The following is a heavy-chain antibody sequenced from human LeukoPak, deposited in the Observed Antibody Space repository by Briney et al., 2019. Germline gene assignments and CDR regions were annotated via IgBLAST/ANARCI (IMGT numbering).Heavy chain of an antibody. J-gene: IGHJ4*02. D-gene: IGHD2-2*01. V-gene: IGHV1-2*02. Sequence: ASVKVSCKTSGYTFTEYYMHWVRQAPGQGPQWMGWINPNSGGTNYAQKFQGRVTMTRDTSISTVYMELSSLTSGDAAIYYCARVAPIAFPGSTSDYFDFWGQGTLVTVSS. CDR2: INPNSGGT. CDR3: ARVAPIAFPGSTSDYFDF. CDR1: GYTFTEYY.